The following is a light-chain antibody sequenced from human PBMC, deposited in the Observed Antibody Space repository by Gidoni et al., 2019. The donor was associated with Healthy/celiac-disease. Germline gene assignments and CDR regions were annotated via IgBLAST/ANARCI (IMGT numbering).Light chain of an antibody. J-gene: IGKJ2*01. Sequence: DIQMTQSPSSLSASVGDRVTITCRASQSISSYLNLYQQKPGKAHKLLIYAASSLQSWVTSRFSGSGSGTDFTLTISCLQPEDFATYYCQQSYSTPVYTFGQGTKLEIK. CDR1: QSISSY. CDR2: AAS. CDR3: QQSYSTPVYT. V-gene: IGKV1-39*01.